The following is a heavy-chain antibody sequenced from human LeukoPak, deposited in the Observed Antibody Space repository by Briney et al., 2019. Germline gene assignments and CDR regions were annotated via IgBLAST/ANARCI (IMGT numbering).Heavy chain of an antibody. CDR1: GFIFSHYG. D-gene: IGHD4-11*01. CDR3: ARDAQRGFDYSNSLKY. J-gene: IGHJ4*01. V-gene: IGHV3-33*01. CDR2: ILSDGSNR. Sequence: GGSLRLSCAASGFIFSHYGMHWVRQAPGKGLEWVAVILSDGSNRFYAGSVKGRFTISRDNSQNTLFLQMNSLRAEDTAMYYCARDAQRGFDYSNSLKYWGHGTLVTVSS.